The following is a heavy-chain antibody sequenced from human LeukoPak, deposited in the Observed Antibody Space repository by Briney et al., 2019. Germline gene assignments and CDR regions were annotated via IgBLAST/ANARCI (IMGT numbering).Heavy chain of an antibody. J-gene: IGHJ4*02. V-gene: IGHV3-53*05. Sequence: GGSLRLSCAASGFTVSSNYMSWVRQAPGKGLEWVSVIYSGGSTYYADSVKGRFTISRDNFKNTLNLQMNNLRPEDTAVYYRARGNPSSRHWGQGTLVTVSS. CDR1: GFTVSSNY. CDR2: IYSGGST. D-gene: IGHD1-14*01. CDR3: ARGNPSSRH.